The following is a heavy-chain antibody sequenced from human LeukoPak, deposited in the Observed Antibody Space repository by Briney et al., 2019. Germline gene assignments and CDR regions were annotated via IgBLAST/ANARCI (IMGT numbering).Heavy chain of an antibody. J-gene: IGHJ5*02. CDR1: GFTFSSYA. V-gene: IGHV3-30-3*01. CDR2: ISYDGGNK. Sequence: GGSLRLSCAASGFTFSSYAFHWVRQAPGKGLEWVAVISYDGGNKYYADSVKGRFTISRDNSKNTLYLQMNSLRAEDTAVYYCAKAGYGSGNNWFDPWGQGTLVTVSS. D-gene: IGHD3-10*01. CDR3: AKAGYGSGNNWFDP.